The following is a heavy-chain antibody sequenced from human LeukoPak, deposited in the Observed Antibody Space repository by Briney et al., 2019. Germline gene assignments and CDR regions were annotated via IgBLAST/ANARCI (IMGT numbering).Heavy chain of an antibody. J-gene: IGHJ5*02. CDR2: IKQEGTET. V-gene: IGHV3-7*01. CDR3: ARGPRGYDSSGGP. D-gene: IGHD3-22*01. Sequence: GGSLRLSCAASGFTFSNYWMSWVRQTPGKGLEWLANIKQEGTETYYVDSVKGRFTISRDNAKSSLYLQMNSLRAEDTAVYYCARGPRGYDSSGGPWGQGTLVTVSS. CDR1: GFTFSNYW.